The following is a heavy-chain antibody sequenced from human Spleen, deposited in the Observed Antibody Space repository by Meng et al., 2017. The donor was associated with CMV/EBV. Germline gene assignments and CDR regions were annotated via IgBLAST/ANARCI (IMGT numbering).Heavy chain of an antibody. CDR3: ARGDWDCGGDCYFDH. CDR1: GGTFSSYA. Sequence: QVQLVQSGAEVKKPXSSVKVSCKASGGTFSSYAICWVRQAPGQGLEWMGGIIPIFGTANYAQKFQGRVTITADESTSTAYMELSSLRSEDTAVYYCARGDWDCGGDCYFDHWGQGTLVTVSS. J-gene: IGHJ4*02. V-gene: IGHV1-69*12. CDR2: IIPIFGTA. D-gene: IGHD2-21*02.